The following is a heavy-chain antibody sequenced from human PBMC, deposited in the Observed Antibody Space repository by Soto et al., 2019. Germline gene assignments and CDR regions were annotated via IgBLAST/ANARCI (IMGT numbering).Heavy chain of an antibody. CDR1: WFTCSSYG. V-gene: IGHV3-21*01. CDR3: ARPFTMIVVATEFAY. CDR2: MTSSSSYI. J-gene: IGHJ4*02. D-gene: IGHD3-22*01. Sequence: GGSLRLSCTASWFTCSSYGGNWVRQAPGTGLEWVSSMTSSSSYIYYADSVKGRFTISRDNAENSLFLQMNSLRAEDTAVYYCARPFTMIVVATEFAYWGKGTLVTVSS.